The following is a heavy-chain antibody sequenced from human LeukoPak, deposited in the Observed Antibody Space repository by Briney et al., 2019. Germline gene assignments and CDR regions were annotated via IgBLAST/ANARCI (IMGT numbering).Heavy chain of an antibody. D-gene: IGHD3-22*01. CDR1: GFTFSSYG. CDR2: ISYDGSNK. V-gene: IGHV3-30*18. Sequence: ESGGSLRLSCAASGFTFSSYGMHWVRQAPGKGLEWAAVISYDGSNKYYADSVKGRFTISRDNSKNTLYLQMNSLRAEDTAVYYCAKGREYYYDSSGYQTYFDYWGQGTLVTVSS. J-gene: IGHJ4*02. CDR3: AKGREYYYDSSGYQTYFDY.